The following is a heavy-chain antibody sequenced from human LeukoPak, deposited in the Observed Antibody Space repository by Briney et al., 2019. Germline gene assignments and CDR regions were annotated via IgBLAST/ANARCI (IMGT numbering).Heavy chain of an antibody. CDR2: ISGYNGNT. CDR3: ARDPYYYASGSYPHFDY. D-gene: IGHD3-10*01. CDR1: GYTFTSYG. J-gene: IGHJ4*02. V-gene: IGHV1-18*01. Sequence: ASVKVSCKASGYTFTSYGISWVRQAPGQGLEWMGWISGYNGNTNYAQKLQGSVTMTTDTSTSTAYMELRSLRSDDTAVYYCARDPYYYASGSYPHFDYGGLGTLVTVSS.